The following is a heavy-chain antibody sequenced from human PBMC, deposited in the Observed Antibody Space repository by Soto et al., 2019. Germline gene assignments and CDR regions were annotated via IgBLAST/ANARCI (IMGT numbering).Heavy chain of an antibody. CDR3: ASAPVDTAMVPNWFDP. Sequence: QVQLVESGGGLVKPGGSLRLSCAASGFTFSDYYMSWIRQAPGKGLEWVSYISISSSYTNYADSVKGRFTISRDNAKNSRCLQMTSLRAEDTDVYYCASAPVDTAMVPNWFDPWGQGTLVTVSS. J-gene: IGHJ5*02. V-gene: IGHV3-11*05. CDR2: ISISSSYT. D-gene: IGHD5-18*01. CDR1: GFTFSDYY.